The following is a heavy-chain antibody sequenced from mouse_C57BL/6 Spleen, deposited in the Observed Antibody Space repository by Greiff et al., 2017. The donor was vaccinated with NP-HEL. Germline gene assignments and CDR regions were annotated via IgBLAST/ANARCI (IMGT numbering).Heavy chain of an antibody. V-gene: IGHV5-6*01. CDR1: GFTFSSYG. Sequence: EVQGVESGGDLVKPGGSLKLSCAASGFTFSSYGMSWVRQTPDKRLEWVATISSGGSYTYYPDSVKGRFTISRDNAKNTLYLQMSSLKSEDTAMYYCAREGPRGYFDYWGQGTTLTVSS. J-gene: IGHJ2*01. CDR2: ISSGGSYT. CDR3: AREGPRGYFDY.